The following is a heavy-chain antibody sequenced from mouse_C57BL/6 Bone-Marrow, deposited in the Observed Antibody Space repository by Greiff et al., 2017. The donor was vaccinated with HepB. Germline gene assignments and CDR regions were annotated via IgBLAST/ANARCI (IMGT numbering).Heavy chain of an antibody. CDR2: IDPENGDT. CDR3: TTLQLTPEFAY. CDR1: GFNIKDDY. Sequence: EVQLQQSGAELVRPGASVKLSCTASGFNIKDDYMHWVKQRPEQGLEWIGWIDPENGDTEYASKFQGKATITADTSSNTAYLQFSSLTSDDTAVYYCTTLQLTPEFAYWGQGTLVTVSA. V-gene: IGHV14-4*01. D-gene: IGHD3-2*02. J-gene: IGHJ3*01.